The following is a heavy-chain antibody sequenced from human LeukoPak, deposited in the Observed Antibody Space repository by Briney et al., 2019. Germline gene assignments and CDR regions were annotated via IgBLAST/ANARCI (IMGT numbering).Heavy chain of an antibody. J-gene: IGHJ4*02. CDR1: GYTFTSYG. D-gene: IGHD3-10*01. CDR3: ASVSSYGSGSYYWGVVFDY. V-gene: IGHV1-18*01. Sequence: ASVKVSCKASGYTFTSYGISWVRQAPGQGLEWMGWISAYNGNTNYAQKLQGRVTMTTDTSTSTAYMELRSLRSDDTAVYYCASVSSYGSGSYYWGVVFDYWGQGTLVTVSS. CDR2: ISAYNGNT.